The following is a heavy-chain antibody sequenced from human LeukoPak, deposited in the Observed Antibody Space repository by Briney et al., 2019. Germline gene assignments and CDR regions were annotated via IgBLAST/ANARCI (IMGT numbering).Heavy chain of an antibody. D-gene: IGHD2-2*01. Sequence: SETLSLTCAVYGWSFNYYYWNWIRQPPGKGLEWIGEINARGDTSYNPSLKSRVTISVDTSKKQFSLRLTSMIAADTALYYCARGQVPAARGYNWFDPWGPGTLVTVSS. V-gene: IGHV4-34*01. J-gene: IGHJ5*02. CDR1: GWSFNYYY. CDR2: INARGDT. CDR3: ARGQVPAARGYNWFDP.